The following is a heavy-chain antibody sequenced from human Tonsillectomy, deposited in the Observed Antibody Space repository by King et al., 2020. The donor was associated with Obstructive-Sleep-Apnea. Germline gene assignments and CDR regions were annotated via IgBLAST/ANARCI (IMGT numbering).Heavy chain of an antibody. V-gene: IGHV3-7*03. CDR3: AGTSYYDKRGYYRPFDY. D-gene: IGHD3-22*01. Sequence: EVQLVESGGGLVQPGGSLRLSCAASGLNFSGYWMCWVRQAPGKGLEWGAHIKQDGREKYYVDPVKGRLTISRDNAQNSLYLQMNSLRAADTAGYYCAGTSYYDKRGYYRPFDYWGQGTLVTVSS. J-gene: IGHJ4*02. CDR2: IKQDGREK. CDR1: GLNFSGYW.